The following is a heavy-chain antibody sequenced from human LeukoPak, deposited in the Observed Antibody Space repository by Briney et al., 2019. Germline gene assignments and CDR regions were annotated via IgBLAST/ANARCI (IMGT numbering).Heavy chain of an antibody. CDR1: GGSISSMSYY. CDR2: IYYSGST. V-gene: IGHV4-39*07. J-gene: IGHJ4*02. D-gene: IGHD5-24*01. Sequence: SETLSLTCTVSGGSISSMSYYWGWIRQPPGKGLEWIGSIYYSGSTYNNPSLKSRVTISIDTSKNQFSLKLSSVTAADTAVYYCARQRWLQLGYFDYWGQGTLVTVSS. CDR3: ARQRWLQLGYFDY.